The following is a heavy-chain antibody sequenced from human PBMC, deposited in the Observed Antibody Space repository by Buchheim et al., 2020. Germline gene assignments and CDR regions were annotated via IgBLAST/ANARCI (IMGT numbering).Heavy chain of an antibody. CDR3: TREPSSGWYYFDY. CDR2: INSDGTFT. J-gene: IGHJ4*02. Sequence: EVQLVESGGGLVQPGGSLRLSCAASGFTFSSYWMHWVRQAPGKGLVWVSRINSDGTFTSYADSVKGRFTISRDNARNTLSLQMNSLRAEDTAVYYCTREPSSGWYYFDYWGQGTL. D-gene: IGHD6-19*01. CDR1: GFTFSSYW. V-gene: IGHV3-74*01.